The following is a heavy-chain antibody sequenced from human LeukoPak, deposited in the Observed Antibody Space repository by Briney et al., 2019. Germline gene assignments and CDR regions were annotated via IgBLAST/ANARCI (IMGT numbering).Heavy chain of an antibody. J-gene: IGHJ5*02. CDR1: GYTFTSYG. Sequence: ASVKVSCKASGYTFTSYGISWVRQAPGQGLEWMGWISAYNGNTNYAQKLQGRVTMTTDTSTSTAYMELRSLRSDDTAVYYCARKETGYSSSPAGEISWFDPWGQGTLVTVSS. CDR3: ARKETGYSSSPAGEISWFDP. V-gene: IGHV1-18*01. CDR2: ISAYNGNT. D-gene: IGHD6-6*01.